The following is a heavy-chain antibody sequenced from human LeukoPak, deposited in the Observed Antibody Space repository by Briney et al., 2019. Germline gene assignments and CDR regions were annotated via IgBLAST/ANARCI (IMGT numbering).Heavy chain of an antibody. Sequence: GASVKVSCKASGYTFTGYDINWVRQATGQGLEWMGWMNPNSGNTGYAQKFQGRVTMTRNTSISTAYMELSSLRSEDTAVYYCARSMPKIAAAGKFWFDPWGQGTLVTVSS. CDR2: MNPNSGNT. J-gene: IGHJ5*02. D-gene: IGHD6-13*01. V-gene: IGHV1-8*01. CDR3: ARSMPKIAAAGKFWFDP. CDR1: GYTFTGYD.